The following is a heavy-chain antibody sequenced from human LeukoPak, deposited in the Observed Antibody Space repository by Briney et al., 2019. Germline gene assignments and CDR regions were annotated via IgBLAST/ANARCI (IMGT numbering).Heavy chain of an antibody. CDR3: ASGPSYYYYMDV. CDR1: VYTFTGYH. CDR2: INPNSGGA. J-gene: IGHJ6*03. Sequence: ASVTVSCRSSVYTFTGYHMHWVRPAPGQGLEWMGWINPNSGGANYAQKFQGRVTMTRDTSITTDYMEMSSLRSDDPSVYYCASGPSYYYYMDVWGKGTTVTVSS. V-gene: IGHV1-2*02.